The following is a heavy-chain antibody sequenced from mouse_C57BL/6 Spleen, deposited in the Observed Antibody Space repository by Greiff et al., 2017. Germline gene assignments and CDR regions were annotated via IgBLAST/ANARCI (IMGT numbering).Heavy chain of an antibody. CDR2: IDPSDSYT. D-gene: IGHD1-1*01. Sequence: QVQLKQPGAELVMPGASVKLSCKASGYTFTSSWMHWVKQRPGQGLEWIGEIDPSDSYTNYNQKFKGKSTLTVDKSSSTAYMQLSSLTSEDSAVYYCARRFGSEMDYWGQGTSVTVSS. V-gene: IGHV1-69*01. CDR1: GYTFTSSW. J-gene: IGHJ4*01. CDR3: ARRFGSEMDY.